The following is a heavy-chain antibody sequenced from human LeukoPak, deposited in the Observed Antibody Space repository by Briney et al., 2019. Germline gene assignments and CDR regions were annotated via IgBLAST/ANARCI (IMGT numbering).Heavy chain of an antibody. V-gene: IGHV3-73*01. CDR1: GFTFSGSA. D-gene: IGHD3-22*01. CDR3: TTFYYYDSPDAFDI. Sequence: HSGGSLRLSCAASGFTFSGSAMHWVRQASGKGLEWVGRIRSKANSYATAYAASVKGRFTISRDDSKNTAYLQMNSLKTEDTAVYYCTTFYYYDSPDAFDIWGQGTMATVSS. CDR2: IRSKANSYAT. J-gene: IGHJ3*02.